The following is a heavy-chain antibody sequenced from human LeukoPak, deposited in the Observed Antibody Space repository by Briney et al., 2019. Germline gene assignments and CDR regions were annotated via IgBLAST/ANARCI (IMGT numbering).Heavy chain of an antibody. V-gene: IGHV3-21*01. CDR1: GFTFNTYS. CDR2: ISSGSSYI. Sequence: PGGSLRLSCAASGFTFNTYSMNWVRQAPGKGLEWVSSISSGSSYIYYADSVKGRFSISRDNSKNSLYMQMNRLRAEDTAVYYCAMGSWKLLLDYFDYWGQGALVTVSS. J-gene: IGHJ4*02. D-gene: IGHD2-15*01. CDR3: AMGSWKLLLDYFDY.